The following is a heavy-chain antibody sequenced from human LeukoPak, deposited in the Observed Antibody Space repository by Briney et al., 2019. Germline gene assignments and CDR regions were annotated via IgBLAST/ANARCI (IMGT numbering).Heavy chain of an antibody. CDR3: ARDGYSYGAVFAY. Sequence: GGSLRLSCAASGFTFSSYAMSWVRQAPGKGLEWVSAISGSGGSTYYADSVKGRFTISRDNSKNTLYLQMNSLRAEDTAVYYCARDGYSYGAVFAYWGQGTMVTVSS. CDR2: ISGSGGST. V-gene: IGHV3-23*01. CDR1: GFTFSSYA. D-gene: IGHD5-18*01. J-gene: IGHJ4*02.